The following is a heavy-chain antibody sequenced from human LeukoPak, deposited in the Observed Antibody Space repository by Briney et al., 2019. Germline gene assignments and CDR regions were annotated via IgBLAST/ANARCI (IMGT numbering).Heavy chain of an antibody. CDR2: INHSGST. V-gene: IGHV4-34*01. CDR3: ARFRAYSSSWSSPMNFDY. CDR1: GGSFSGYY. Sequence: SETLSLTCAVYGGSFSGYYWSWIRQPPVKGLEWIGEINHSGSTNYNPSLKSRVTISVDTSKNQFSLKLSSVTAADTAVYYCARFRAYSSSWSSPMNFDYWGQGTLVTVSS. J-gene: IGHJ4*02. D-gene: IGHD6-13*01.